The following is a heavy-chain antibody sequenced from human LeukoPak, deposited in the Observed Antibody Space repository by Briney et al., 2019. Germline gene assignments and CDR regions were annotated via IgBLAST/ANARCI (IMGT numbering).Heavy chain of an antibody. CDR1: GFTFSNYS. V-gene: IGHV3-21*01. Sequence: GGSLRLSCAASGFTFSNYSMNWVRQAPGKGLEGVSSISSNSKYIYYAASVKGRFTISRVNAKNSLYLQMNSLRAEDTAVYCCARDGSIAVKNWFDLWGKGTLVTVSS. CDR2: ISSNSKYI. D-gene: IGHD6-19*01. J-gene: IGHJ5*02. CDR3: ARDGSIAVKNWFDL.